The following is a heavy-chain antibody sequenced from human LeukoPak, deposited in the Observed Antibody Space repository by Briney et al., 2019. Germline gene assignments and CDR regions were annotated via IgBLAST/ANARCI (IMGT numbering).Heavy chain of an antibody. J-gene: IGHJ5*02. V-gene: IGHV4-59*08. Sequence: PSETLSLTCTVSGGSISSYYWSWIRQPPGKGLEWIGYIYYSGSINYNPSLKSRATISVDTSKNQFSLKLSSVTAADTAVYYCARHRIVAGTWFDPWGQGTLVTVSS. CDR2: IYYSGSI. CDR3: ARHRIVAGTWFDP. D-gene: IGHD6-19*01. CDR1: GGSISSYY.